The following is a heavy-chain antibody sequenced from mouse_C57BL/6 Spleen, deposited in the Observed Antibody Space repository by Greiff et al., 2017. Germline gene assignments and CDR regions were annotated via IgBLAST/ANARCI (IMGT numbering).Heavy chain of an antibody. Sequence: VQLQQSGAELVRPGTSVKVSCKASGYAFTNYLIEWVKQRPGQGLEWIGVINPGSGGTNYNEKFKGKATLTADKSSSTAYMQLSSLTSEDSAVYFCAREGLWYFDYWGQGTTRTVSS. CDR2: INPGSGGT. CDR1: GYAFTNYL. V-gene: IGHV1-54*01. J-gene: IGHJ2*01. CDR3: AREGLWYFDY. D-gene: IGHD1-1*02.